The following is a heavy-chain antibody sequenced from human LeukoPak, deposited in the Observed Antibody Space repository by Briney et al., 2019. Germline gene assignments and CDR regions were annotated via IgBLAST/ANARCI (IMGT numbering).Heavy chain of an antibody. D-gene: IGHD3-10*01. Sequence: ASVTVSCTASGYTFTSYDINWVRQATGQGLEWMGWMNPNSGNTGYAQKFQGRVTITRNTSISTAYMELSSLRSEDTAVYYCARDRGGHYYYYYYMDVWGKGTTVTVSS. V-gene: IGHV1-8*01. CDR1: GYTFTSYD. CDR2: MNPNSGNT. CDR3: ARDRGGHYYYYYYMDV. J-gene: IGHJ6*03.